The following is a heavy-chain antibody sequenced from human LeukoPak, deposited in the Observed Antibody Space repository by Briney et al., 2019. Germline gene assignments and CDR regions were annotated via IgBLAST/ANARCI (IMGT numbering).Heavy chain of an antibody. CDR3: ARLSGDITVLDL. CDR2: IKRDGSVK. D-gene: IGHD1-20*01. CDR1: GFTFGSYW. Sequence: PGGSLRLSCAASGFTFGSYWMSWVRQAPGKGLEWVASIKRDGSVKKYVDSVQGRFTVSRDNTKNSLYLQMNGLRADDTAVYYCARLSGDITVLDLWGQGTLVAVSS. V-gene: IGHV3-7*01. J-gene: IGHJ4*02.